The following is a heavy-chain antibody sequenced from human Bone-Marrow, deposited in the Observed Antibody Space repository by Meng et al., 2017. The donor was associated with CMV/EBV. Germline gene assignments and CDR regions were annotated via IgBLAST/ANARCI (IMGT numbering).Heavy chain of an antibody. J-gene: IGHJ4*02. CDR1: GYTFTSYT. CDR3: ARVDSGYDY. Sequence: KISCKASGYTFTSYTISWVRQAPGQGLEWMGRIIPILGIANYAQKFQGRVTITADKSTSTAYMELSSLRSEDTAVYYCARVDSGYDYWGQGTLVTVSS. CDR2: IIPILGIA. V-gene: IGHV1-69*02. D-gene: IGHD5-12*01.